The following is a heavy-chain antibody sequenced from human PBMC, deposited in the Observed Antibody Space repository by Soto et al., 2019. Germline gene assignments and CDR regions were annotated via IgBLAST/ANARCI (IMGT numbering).Heavy chain of an antibody. Sequence: QVQLVESVGGVVQPGRSLRLSCAASGFTFNIYAIHWVRQAPGKGLEWVAVISYEGSNKYYADSVKGRVTISRDNSKNTVDLQMSSLRAEDTAMYYCARTLFRTTVVTPSDSWGQGTLVTVSS. CDR1: GFTFNIYA. CDR2: ISYEGSNK. V-gene: IGHV3-30-3*01. D-gene: IGHD2-21*02. J-gene: IGHJ4*02. CDR3: ARTLFRTTVVTPSDS.